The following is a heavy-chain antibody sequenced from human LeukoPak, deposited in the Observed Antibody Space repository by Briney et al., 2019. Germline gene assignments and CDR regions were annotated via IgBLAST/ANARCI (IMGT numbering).Heavy chain of an antibody. D-gene: IGHD6-19*01. CDR2: ISWNSGSI. CDR1: GFTFDDYA. Sequence: GGSLRLSCAASGFTFDDYAMHWVRQAPGKGLEWVSGISWNSGSIGYADSVKGRFTISRDNAKNPLYLQMNSLRAEDTALYYCAKDRVAVAGPGYYFDYWGQGTLVTVSS. V-gene: IGHV3-9*01. CDR3: AKDRVAVAGPGYYFDY. J-gene: IGHJ4*02.